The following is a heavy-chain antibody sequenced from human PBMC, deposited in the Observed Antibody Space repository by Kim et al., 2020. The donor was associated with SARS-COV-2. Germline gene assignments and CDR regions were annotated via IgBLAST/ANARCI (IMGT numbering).Heavy chain of an antibody. Sequence: SVKVSCKASGGTFSSYAISWVRQAPGQGLEWMGRIILILGIANYAQKFQGRVTITADKSTSTAYMELSSLRSEDTAVYYCARPRGQSSGWFPFDYWGQGTLVTVSS. CDR3: ARPRGQSSGWFPFDY. J-gene: IGHJ4*02. CDR2: IILILGIA. V-gene: IGHV1-69*04. CDR1: GGTFSSYA. D-gene: IGHD6-19*01.